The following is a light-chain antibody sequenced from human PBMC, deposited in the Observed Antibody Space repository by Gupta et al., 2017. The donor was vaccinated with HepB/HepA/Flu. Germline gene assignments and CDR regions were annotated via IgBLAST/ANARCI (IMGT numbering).Light chain of an antibody. V-gene: IGLV1-40*01. CDR3: QSFDNSLSVVV. CDR2: GNV. CDR1: SSNIGAGFD. Sequence: QSVLTQPPSVSGAPGQRVTISCTGSSSNIGAGFDFHWYQHLPGTAPRLLIYGNVNRPSGVPDRFSGSKCGTSASLAITGLQAEDEADYYCQSFDNSLSVVVFGGGTKLTVL. J-gene: IGLJ2*01.